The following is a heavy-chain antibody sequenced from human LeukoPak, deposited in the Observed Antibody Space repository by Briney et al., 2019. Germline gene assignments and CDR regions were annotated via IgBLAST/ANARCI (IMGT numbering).Heavy chain of an antibody. V-gene: IGHV1-18*01. CDR2: ISAYNGNT. J-gene: IGHJ4*02. Sequence: ASVKVSCKASGYTFTSYGISWVRQAPGQGLEWMGWISAYNGNTNYAQKLQGRVTMTTDTSTSTAYMELRSLRSDDTAVYYCARVDYDILTGYCAFDYWGQGTLVTVSS. CDR1: GYTFTSYG. CDR3: ARVDYDILTGYCAFDY. D-gene: IGHD3-9*01.